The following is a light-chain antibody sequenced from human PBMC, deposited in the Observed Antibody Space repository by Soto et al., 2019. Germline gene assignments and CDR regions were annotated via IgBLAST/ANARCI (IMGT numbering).Light chain of an antibody. CDR3: SSYTSSSTLV. Sequence: QSALTQPASVSGSPGQSITISCTGTSSDVGGYNYVSWYHQHPGKAPKLMIYEVSNRPSGVSNRFSGSKSGNTATLTISGLRAEDEADYYCSSYTSSSTLVFGTGTKLTVL. J-gene: IGLJ1*01. V-gene: IGLV2-14*01. CDR1: SSDVGGYNY. CDR2: EVS.